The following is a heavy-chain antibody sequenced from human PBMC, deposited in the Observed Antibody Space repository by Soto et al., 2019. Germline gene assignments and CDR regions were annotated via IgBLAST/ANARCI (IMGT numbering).Heavy chain of an antibody. J-gene: IGHJ1*01. V-gene: IGHV3-30*18. D-gene: IGHD2-15*01. Sequence: GSLRLSCAASGFTFSFYGMHWVRQAPGKGLEWVAVISDDGSNKYYADSVKGRFTISRDNSNNRLFLQMNSLRAEDMAVYFCAKPQMSCSCGNCYSGYVQHWGQGTRVTVSS. CDR1: GFTFSFYG. CDR3: AKPQMSCSCGNCYSGYVQH. CDR2: ISDDGSNK.